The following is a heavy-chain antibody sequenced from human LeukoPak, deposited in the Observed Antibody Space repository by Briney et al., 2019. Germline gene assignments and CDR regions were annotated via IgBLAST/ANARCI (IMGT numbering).Heavy chain of an antibody. CDR2: INPNSGGT. V-gene: IGHV1-2*06. CDR3: ARPSSSSDFDY. D-gene: IGHD6-6*01. J-gene: IGHJ4*02. CDR1: GYTFTGYY. Sequence: ASVKVSCKASGYTFTGYYMHWVRQAPGQGLEWMGRINPNSGGTNYAQKFQGRVTTTRDTSISTAYMELSRLRSDDTAVYYCARPSSSSDFDYWGQGTLVTVSS.